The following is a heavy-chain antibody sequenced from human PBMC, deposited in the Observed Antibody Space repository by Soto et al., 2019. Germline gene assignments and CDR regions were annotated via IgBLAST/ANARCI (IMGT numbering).Heavy chain of an antibody. Sequence: SETLSLTCTVSGGSISSGGYYWSWIRQHPGKGLEWIGYIYYSGSTYYNPSLKSRVTISVDTSKNQFSLKLSSVTAADTAVYYCARGDYDSSGYYFDYWGQGTLVTVSS. CDR2: IYYSGST. D-gene: IGHD3-22*01. CDR3: ARGDYDSSGYYFDY. V-gene: IGHV4-31*03. CDR1: GGSISSGGYY. J-gene: IGHJ4*02.